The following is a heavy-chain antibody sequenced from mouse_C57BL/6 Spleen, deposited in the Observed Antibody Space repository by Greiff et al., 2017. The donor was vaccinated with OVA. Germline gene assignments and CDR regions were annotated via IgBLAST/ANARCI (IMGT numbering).Heavy chain of an antibody. Sequence: QVQLQQSGAELVKPGASVKISCKASGYAFSSYWMNWVKQRPGQGLEWIGQIYPGDGDTNYNGKFKGKATLTADTSSSTAYMQLSSLTSEDSAVYFCARQQLGYFDYWGQGTTLTVSS. CDR1: GYAFSSYW. CDR2: IYPGDGDT. V-gene: IGHV1-80*01. J-gene: IGHJ2*01. D-gene: IGHD6-1*01. CDR3: ARQQLGYFDY.